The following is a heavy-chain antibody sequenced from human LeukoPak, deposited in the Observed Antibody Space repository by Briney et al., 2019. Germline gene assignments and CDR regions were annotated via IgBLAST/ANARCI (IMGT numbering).Heavy chain of an antibody. CDR3: AKRLGRRVNFDY. Sequence: GGSLRLSCAASGVTFSSFWMSWIRQAPGKGLEWVANIKQDGSEKYYVDSVKGRFTISRDNSKNTLYLQMNSLRAEDTAVYYCAKRLGRRVNFDYWGQGTLVTVSS. D-gene: IGHD6-25*01. CDR1: GVTFSSFW. CDR2: IKQDGSEK. V-gene: IGHV3-7*03. J-gene: IGHJ4*02.